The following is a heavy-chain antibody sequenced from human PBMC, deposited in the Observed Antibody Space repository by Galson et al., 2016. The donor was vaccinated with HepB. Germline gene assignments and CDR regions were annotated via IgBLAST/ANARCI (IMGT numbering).Heavy chain of an antibody. D-gene: IGHD5-12*01. V-gene: IGHV5-51*01. CDR3: ARPTGYNGRHGMDV. J-gene: IGHJ6*02. CDR2: IYPGDSDI. Sequence: QSGAEVKEPGESLRISCQGFGYSFTSYWIGWVRQMPGKGLEWMGIIYPGDSDIRYSPSFQGQVIISADTSISTAYLQWNSLKASDTAMYYCARPTGYNGRHGMDVWGQGTTVTVSS. CDR1: GYSFTSYW.